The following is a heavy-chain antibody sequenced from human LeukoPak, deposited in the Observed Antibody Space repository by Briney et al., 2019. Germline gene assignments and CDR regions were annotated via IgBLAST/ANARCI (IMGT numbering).Heavy chain of an antibody. CDR3: ARDPGANYPVDP. J-gene: IGHJ5*02. D-gene: IGHD4/OR15-4a*01. Sequence: PSETLSLTCTVSGYSISSGYYWGWIRQPPGKGLEWIGNIYHSGSTSYNPSLKSRVTISVDTSKNQFSLKLNSVTAADTAMYYCARDPGANYPVDPWGQGTLVTVSA. V-gene: IGHV4-38-2*02. CDR1: GYSISSGYY. CDR2: IYHSGST.